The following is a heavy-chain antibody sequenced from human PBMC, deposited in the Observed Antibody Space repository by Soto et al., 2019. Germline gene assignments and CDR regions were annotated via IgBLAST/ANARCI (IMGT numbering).Heavy chain of an antibody. J-gene: IGHJ6*02. CDR3: ARGAYYYGSGSYYYGMDV. D-gene: IGHD3-10*01. Sequence: PSETLSLTCTVSGGSISSSSYYWGWIRQPPGKGLEWIGSIYYSGSTYYNPSLKSRVTISVDTSKNQFSLKLSSVTAADTAVYYCARGAYYYGSGSYYYGMDVWGQGTTVTVSS. CDR2: IYYSGST. V-gene: IGHV4-39*01. CDR1: GGSISSSSYY.